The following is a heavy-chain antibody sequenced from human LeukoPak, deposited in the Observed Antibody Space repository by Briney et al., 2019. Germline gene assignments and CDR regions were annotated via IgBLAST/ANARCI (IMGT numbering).Heavy chain of an antibody. Sequence: SVKVSCKASGGTFSSYAISWVRQAPGQGLEWMGGIIPIFGTANYAQKFQGRVTITTDESTSTAYMELSSLRSEDTAMYYCASDGYYYYYYMDAWGKGTTVTVSS. V-gene: IGHV1-69*05. J-gene: IGHJ6*03. CDR3: ASDGYYYYYYMDA. CDR2: IIPIFGTA. CDR1: GGTFSSYA.